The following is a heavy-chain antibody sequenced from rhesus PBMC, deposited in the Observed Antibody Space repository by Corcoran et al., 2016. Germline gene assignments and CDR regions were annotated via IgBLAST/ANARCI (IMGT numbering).Heavy chain of an antibody. D-gene: IGHD6-31*01. CDR1: GYSISSGYD. Sequence: QVQLQESGPGVVKPSETLSLTCAVSGYSISSGYDWSWIRQHPGKGLKWIGYIYVSSGSTNYNPSLKNRVTSSKDTSKNQFSLKLSSVTAADTAVYYCARRRIAAATYYFDYWGQGVLVTVSS. V-gene: IGHV4-76*01. CDR3: ARRRIAAATYYFDY. CDR2: IYVSSGST. J-gene: IGHJ4*01.